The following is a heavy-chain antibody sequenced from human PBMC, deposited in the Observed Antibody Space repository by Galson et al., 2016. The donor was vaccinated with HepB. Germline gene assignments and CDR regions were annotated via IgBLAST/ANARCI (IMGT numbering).Heavy chain of an antibody. CDR2: CYYTANT. V-gene: IGHV4-61*03. CDR1: GVSVTSGGNY. CDR3: ARVSHDSFDI. J-gene: IGHJ3*02. Sequence: ETLSLTCAVSGVSVTSGGNYWSWIRQPPGKGLEWIGYCYYTANTGYNPSLESRVTISRDTSKNHFSLTLNSLTAADTAVYYCARVSHDSFDIWGQGTMVTVSS.